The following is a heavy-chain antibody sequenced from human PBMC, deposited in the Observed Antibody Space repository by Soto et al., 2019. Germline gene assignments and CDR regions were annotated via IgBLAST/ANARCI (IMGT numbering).Heavy chain of an antibody. V-gene: IGHV3-33*01. CDR3: ARDFGDFWSGYYHYGMDV. J-gene: IGHJ6*02. CDR2: IWYDGSNK. Sequence: GGSLRLSCAASGFTFSSYGMHWVRQAPGKGLEWVAVIWYDGSNKYYADSVKGRFTISRDNSENTLYLQMNSLRAEDTAVYYCARDFGDFWSGYYHYGMDVWGQGTTVTVSS. CDR1: GFTFSSYG. D-gene: IGHD3-3*01.